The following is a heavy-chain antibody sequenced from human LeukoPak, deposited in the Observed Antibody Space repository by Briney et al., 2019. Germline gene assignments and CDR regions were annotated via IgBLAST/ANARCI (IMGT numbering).Heavy chain of an antibody. D-gene: IGHD6-13*01. CDR2: INPNSGGT. CDR3: ARDLRVSSSWYDYYYMDV. CDR1: GYTFTGYY. Sequence: ASVKVSCKASGYTFTGYYMHWVRQAPGQGLEWMGWINPNSGGTNYAQKFQGRVTMTRNTSLSTAYMELSRLRSDDTAVYYCARDLRVSSSWYDYYYMDVWGKGTTVTVSS. V-gene: IGHV1-2*02. J-gene: IGHJ6*03.